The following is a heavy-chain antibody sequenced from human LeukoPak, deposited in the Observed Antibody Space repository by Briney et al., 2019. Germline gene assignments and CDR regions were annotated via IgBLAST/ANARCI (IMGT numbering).Heavy chain of an antibody. Sequence: GGSLRLSCAASGFTFSDYAMHWVRQAPGKELEYVSAISSNGGSIHYANSVKGRFTISRDNAKNSLYLQMSSLRVEDTAVYYCTRDPRHFDSCGQGTLVTVSS. CDR2: ISSNGGSI. V-gene: IGHV3-64*01. CDR1: GFTFSDYA. CDR3: TRDPRHFDS. D-gene: IGHD6-6*01. J-gene: IGHJ5*01.